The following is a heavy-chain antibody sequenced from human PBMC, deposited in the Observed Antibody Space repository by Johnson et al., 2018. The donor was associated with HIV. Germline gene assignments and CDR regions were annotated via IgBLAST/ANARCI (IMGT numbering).Heavy chain of an antibody. CDR2: INSDGSST. D-gene: IGHD3-3*02. V-gene: IGHV3-74*02. J-gene: IGHJ3*01. Sequence: MLLVESGGDLVQPGGSLRLSCVGSGFTFSTNWMHWVRQAPGKGLVWVSRINSDGSSTSYADSVKGRFTISRDNAKNTMYLQLDSLGAEDTAVYYCARVPLLADAVFNSWGQGTMVTVSS. CDR1: GFTFSTNW. CDR3: ARVPLLADAVFNS.